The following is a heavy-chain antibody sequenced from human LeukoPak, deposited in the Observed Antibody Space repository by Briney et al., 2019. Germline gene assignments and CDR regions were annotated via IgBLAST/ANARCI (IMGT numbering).Heavy chain of an antibody. CDR3: ARHRRSRVSRVSPVIAVAELDY. D-gene: IGHD6-19*01. Sequence: PSETLSLTCTVSGGSISSYYWSWIRQPPGKGLEWIGYIYYSGSTNYNPSLKSRVTISVDTSKNQFSLKLSSVTAADTAVYYCARHRRSRVSRVSPVIAVAELDYWGQGTLVTVSS. V-gene: IGHV4-59*08. CDR2: IYYSGST. J-gene: IGHJ4*02. CDR1: GGSISSYY.